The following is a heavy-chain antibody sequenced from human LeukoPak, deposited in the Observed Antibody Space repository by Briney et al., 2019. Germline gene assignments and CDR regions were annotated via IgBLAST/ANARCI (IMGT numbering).Heavy chain of an antibody. CDR3: ARERSGWYVDY. CDR2: ISAYNGNT. Sequence: ASVNVSCTASGYTFTSYGISWVRQAPGQGLEWMGWISAYNGNTNYAQKLQGRVTMTTDTSTSTAYMELRSLRSDDTAVYYCARERSGWYVDYWGQGTLVTVSS. D-gene: IGHD6-19*01. V-gene: IGHV1-18*01. J-gene: IGHJ4*02. CDR1: GYTFTSYG.